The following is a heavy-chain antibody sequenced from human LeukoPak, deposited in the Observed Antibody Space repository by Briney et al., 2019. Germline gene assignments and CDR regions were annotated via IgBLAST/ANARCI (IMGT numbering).Heavy chain of an antibody. CDR3: ARRHSSSWYPGYDY. V-gene: IGHV4-39*01. Sequence: SETPSLTCTVSGGSISSSSYYWGWIRQPPGKGLVWIGSINYGGTTYYNPSLKSRVTISVDTSKSQFSLKLSSVTSADTAVYYCARRHSSSWYPGYDYWGQGTLVTVSS. CDR1: GGSISSSSYY. D-gene: IGHD6-13*01. CDR2: INYGGTT. J-gene: IGHJ4*02.